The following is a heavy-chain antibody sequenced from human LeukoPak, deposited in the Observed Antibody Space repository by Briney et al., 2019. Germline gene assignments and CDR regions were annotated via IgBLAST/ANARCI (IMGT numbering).Heavy chain of an antibody. V-gene: IGHV4-59*01. CDR3: ARNYRWLQWDY. J-gene: IGHJ4*02. Sequence: SETLSLTCTVSGGSISSYYWSWIRQPPGKGLEWIGYIYYSGSTNYNPSLKSRVTISVDTSKNQFSLKLSSVTAADTAVYYCARNYRWLQWDYWGQGTLVTVSS. D-gene: IGHD5-24*01. CDR2: IYYSGST. CDR1: GGSISSYY.